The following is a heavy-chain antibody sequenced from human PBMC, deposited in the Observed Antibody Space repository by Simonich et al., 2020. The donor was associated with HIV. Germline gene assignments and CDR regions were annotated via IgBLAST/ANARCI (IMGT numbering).Heavy chain of an antibody. Sequence: EVQLVESGGGLVKPGGSLRLSCAASGFTFSSYSMNWVRQAPGKVLESVSSISSSSSYIYYADSVKGRFTISRDNAKNALYLQMNSLRAEDTAVYYCARDGRKGSSTSCSDYWGQGTLVTVSS. J-gene: IGHJ4*02. CDR3: ARDGRKGSSTSCSDY. CDR2: ISSSSSYI. CDR1: GFTFSSYS. V-gene: IGHV3-21*01. D-gene: IGHD2-2*01.